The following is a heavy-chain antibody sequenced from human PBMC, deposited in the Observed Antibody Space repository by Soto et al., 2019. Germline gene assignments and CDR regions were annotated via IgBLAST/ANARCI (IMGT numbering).Heavy chain of an antibody. CDR3: GSDIVATIGYYYGMDV. J-gene: IGHJ6*02. CDR2: ISAYNGNT. D-gene: IGHD5-12*01. CDR1: GYTFTSYG. V-gene: IGHV1-18*01. Sequence: ASVKVSCKASGYTFTSYGISWVRQAPGQGLEWMGWISAYNGNTNYAQKLQGRVTMTTDTSTSTAYMELRSLRSDDTAVYYCGSDIVATIGYYYGMDVWGQGTTVTVSS.